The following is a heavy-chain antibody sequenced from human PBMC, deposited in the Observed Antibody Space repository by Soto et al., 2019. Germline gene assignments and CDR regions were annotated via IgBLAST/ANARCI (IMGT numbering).Heavy chain of an antibody. D-gene: IGHD2-15*01. J-gene: IGHJ6*02. CDR3: ASLQVVNGMDV. CDR1: GGSISSYY. CDR2: VSYSGSA. V-gene: IGHV4-59*01. Sequence: SETLSLTCTVSGGSISSYYWSWIRQPPGKGLEWIGHVSYSGSANYNPSLKSRVTISLETSKNQFSLKLSSVTAADTAVFYCASLQVVNGMDVWGQGTTVTVSS.